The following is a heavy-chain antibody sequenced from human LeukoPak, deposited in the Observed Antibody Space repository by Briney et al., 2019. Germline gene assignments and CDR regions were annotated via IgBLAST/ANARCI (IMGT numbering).Heavy chain of an antibody. CDR3: ARDGYDSSGYYPRFDY. D-gene: IGHD3-22*01. Sequence: SVKVSCKASGGTFSSYAISWVRQAPGQGLEWMGGIIPIFGTANYAQKFQGRVTITTGESTSTAYMELSSLRSEDTAVYYCARDGYDSSGYYPRFDYWGQGTLVTVSS. J-gene: IGHJ4*02. CDR1: GGTFSSYA. V-gene: IGHV1-69*05. CDR2: IIPIFGTA.